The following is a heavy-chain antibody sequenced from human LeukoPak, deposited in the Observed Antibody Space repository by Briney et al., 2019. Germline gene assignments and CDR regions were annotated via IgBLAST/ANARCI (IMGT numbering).Heavy chain of an antibody. V-gene: IGHV3-21*04. J-gene: IGHJ4*02. D-gene: IGHD5-12*01. CDR3: ARELDGYSGYVD. Sequence: PGGSLRLSCAASGFTFSSYSMNWVRQAPGKGLEWVSSISSSSSYIYYADSVKGRFTISRDNSKNTLYLQMNSLRAEDTAVYYCARELDGYSGYVDWGQGTLVTVSS. CDR1: GFTFSSYS. CDR2: ISSSSSYI.